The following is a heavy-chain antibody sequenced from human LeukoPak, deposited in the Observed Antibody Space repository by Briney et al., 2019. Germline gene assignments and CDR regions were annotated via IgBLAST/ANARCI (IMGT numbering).Heavy chain of an antibody. CDR3: ARDLSGVRAFDI. D-gene: IGHD6-19*01. CDR1: GGSISRYY. V-gene: IGHV4-59*01. Sequence: SETLSLTCTVSGGSISRYYWSWIRQPPGKGLEWIGYIYYTRSTNYNPSLKSRVTISVDTSKNQFSLKLSSVTAADTAVYYCARDLSGVRAFDIWGQGTVVTVSS. J-gene: IGHJ3*02. CDR2: IYYTRST.